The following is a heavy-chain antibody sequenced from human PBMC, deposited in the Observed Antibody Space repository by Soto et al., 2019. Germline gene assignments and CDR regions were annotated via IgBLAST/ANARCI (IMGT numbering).Heavy chain of an antibody. CDR1: GFTFSSYA. J-gene: IGHJ5*02. D-gene: IGHD3-22*01. V-gene: IGHV3-30*14. Sequence: QVQLVESGGGVVQPGRSLRLSCAASGFTFSSYAMHWVRQAPGKGLEWVAGISYDGSNKYYADSVKGRFTISRDNSYVPLDLQMNSLRAEDTAVYYCARGLVHYDTGLGWFDPWGQGTLVTVSS. CDR2: ISYDGSNK. CDR3: ARGLVHYDTGLGWFDP.